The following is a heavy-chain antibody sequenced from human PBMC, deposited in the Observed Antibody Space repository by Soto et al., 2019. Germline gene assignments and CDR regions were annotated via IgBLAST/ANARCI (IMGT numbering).Heavy chain of an antibody. J-gene: IGHJ4*02. Sequence: QSGGSLRLSCAASGFTFSSYAMSWVRQAPGKGLEWVSAISGSGGSTYYADSVKGRFTISRDNSKNTLYLQMNSLRAEDTAVYYCAEAPSDYGGNSRFDYWGQGSRVTVSS. CDR1: GFTFSSYA. CDR2: ISGSGGST. V-gene: IGHV3-23*01. D-gene: IGHD4-17*01. CDR3: AEAPSDYGGNSRFDY.